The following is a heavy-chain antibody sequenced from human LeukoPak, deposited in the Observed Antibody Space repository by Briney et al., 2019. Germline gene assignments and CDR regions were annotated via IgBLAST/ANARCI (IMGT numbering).Heavy chain of an antibody. CDR3: ATDPRLLIY. D-gene: IGHD2-21*01. J-gene: IGHJ4*01. Sequence: GGSLRLSCTASGFILSSYSMNCIRQAPGKGLEWVSSISSSSNYIYYADSVKGRFTISRDNAKNSLFLQMNGLRPEDTALYYCATDPRLLIYWGHGTLVTVSS. V-gene: IGHV3-21*04. CDR2: ISSSSNYI. CDR1: GFILSSYS.